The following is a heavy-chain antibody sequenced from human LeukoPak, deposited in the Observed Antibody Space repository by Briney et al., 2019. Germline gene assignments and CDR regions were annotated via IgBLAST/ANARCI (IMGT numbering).Heavy chain of an antibody. V-gene: IGHV1-18*01. J-gene: IGHJ4*02. D-gene: IGHD3/OR15-3a*01. CDR2: ISDYNGNT. CDR1: GYTFTSYG. CDR3: ARGLIQEVFFDY. Sequence: ASVKVSCKASGYTFTSYGISCVRQAPGQGLEWMGWISDYNGNTNYAQKLQGRVTMTTDTSTSTAYIELRSLRSDDTAVYYCARGLIQEVFFDYWGQGTLVTVSS.